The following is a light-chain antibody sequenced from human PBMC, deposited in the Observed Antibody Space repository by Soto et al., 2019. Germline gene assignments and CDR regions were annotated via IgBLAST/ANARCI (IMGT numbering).Light chain of an antibody. CDR2: KAS. J-gene: IGKJ4*01. CDR1: QSISSW. CDR3: KQYNSYSPLT. Sequence: DIQMTQSPSPLSASVGDRITITCRASQSISSWLAWYHQKPGKAPKLLIYKASSLESGVPSRFSGSGSGTEFTLTISSLQPDDFATYYCKQYNSYSPLTFGGGTKVEIK. V-gene: IGKV1-5*03.